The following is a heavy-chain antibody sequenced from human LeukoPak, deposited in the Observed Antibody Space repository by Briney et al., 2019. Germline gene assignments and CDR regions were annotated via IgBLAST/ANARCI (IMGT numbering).Heavy chain of an antibody. CDR1: GYTFTSYD. V-gene: IGHV1-8*01. J-gene: IGHJ6*02. Sequence: GASVKVSCKASGYTFTSYDINWVRQATGQGLEWMGWMNPNSGNTGYAQKFQGRVTMTRNTSISTAYMELSSLRSEDTAVYYCAKLLWFGELVDVWGQGTTVTVSS. CDR3: AKLLWFGELVDV. CDR2: MNPNSGNT. D-gene: IGHD3-10*01.